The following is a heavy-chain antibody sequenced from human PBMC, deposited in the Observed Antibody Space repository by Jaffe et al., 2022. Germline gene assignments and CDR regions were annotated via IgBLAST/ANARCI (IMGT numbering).Heavy chain of an antibody. CDR2: ISSSGSTI. D-gene: IGHD1-1*01. CDR3: ARDFGYSYFDY. Sequence: EVQLVESGGGLVQPGGSLRLSCAASGFTFSSYEMNWVRQAPGKGLEWVSYISSSGSTIYYADSVKGRFTISRDNAKNSLYLQMNSLRAEDTAVYYCARDFGYSYFDYWGQGTLVTVSS. J-gene: IGHJ4*02. V-gene: IGHV3-48*03. CDR1: GFTFSSYE.